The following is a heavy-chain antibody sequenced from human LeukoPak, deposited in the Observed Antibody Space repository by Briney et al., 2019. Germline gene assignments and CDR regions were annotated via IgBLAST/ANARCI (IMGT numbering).Heavy chain of an antibody. CDR3: TKGPYGNSIYYGMDV. D-gene: IGHD5-24*01. J-gene: IGHJ6*02. V-gene: IGHV3-23*01. CDR2: SSGSGDNT. CDR1: EFTFSNCG. Sequence: GGSLRLSWAASEFTFSNCGMGWVRLPQGKGLEWDSVSSGSGDNTYHANSVNGRFTVSRDNSKTTLYLQMNNLRGEDTALYYCTKGPYGNSIYYGMDVWGQGTTVSVSS.